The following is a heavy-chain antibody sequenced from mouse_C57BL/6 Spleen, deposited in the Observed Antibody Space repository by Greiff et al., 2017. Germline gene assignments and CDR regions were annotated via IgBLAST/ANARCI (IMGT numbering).Heavy chain of an antibody. D-gene: IGHD2-1*01. CDR2: IDPEDGDT. V-gene: IGHV14-2*01. J-gene: IGHJ3*01. CDR1: GFNIKDYY. Sequence: EVQLQQSGAELVKPGASVKLSCTASGFNIKDYYMHWVKQRTEQGLEWIGRIDPEDGDTKYAPKFQGKATITADTSSNTAYLQLSSLTSEDTAVYYCARTEENGKEVWFAYWGQGTLVTVSA. CDR3: ARTEENGKEVWFAY.